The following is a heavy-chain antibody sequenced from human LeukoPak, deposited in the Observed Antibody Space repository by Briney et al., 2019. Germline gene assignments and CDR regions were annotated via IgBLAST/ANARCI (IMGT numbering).Heavy chain of an antibody. V-gene: IGHV1-18*01. CDR1: GYTFTSYG. D-gene: IGHD4-23*01. CDR3: AREAGSTPDYYYGMDV. Sequence: GASVKVSRKASGYTFTSYGISWVRQAPGQGLEWMGWISAYNGNTNYAQKLQGRVTMTTDTSTSTAYMELRSLRSDDTAVYYCAREAGSTPDYYYGMDVWGQGTTVTVSS. CDR2: ISAYNGNT. J-gene: IGHJ6*02.